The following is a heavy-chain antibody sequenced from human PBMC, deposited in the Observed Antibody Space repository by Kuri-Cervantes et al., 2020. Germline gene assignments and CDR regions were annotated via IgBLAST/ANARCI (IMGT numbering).Heavy chain of an antibody. CDR1: GFSFINAW. CDR2: IKSKGYGGTI. J-gene: IGHJ3*02. Sequence: LSLTCSVSGFSFINAWMSWARQVPGKGLEWVGRIKSKGYGGTIDYGASVKGRFTISRDDSKNTLYLQMNSLKTEDTAVYYCTTVLAAAGDFDIWGQGTMVTVSS. CDR3: TTVLAAAGDFDI. V-gene: IGHV3-15*01. D-gene: IGHD6-13*01.